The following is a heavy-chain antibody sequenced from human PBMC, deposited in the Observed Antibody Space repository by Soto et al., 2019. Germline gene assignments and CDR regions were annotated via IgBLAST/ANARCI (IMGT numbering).Heavy chain of an antibody. CDR1: GYTFTSYA. V-gene: IGHV1-3*01. CDR2: INAGNGNT. Sequence: GASVKVSCKASGYTFTSYAMHWVRQAPGQRLEWMGWINAGNGNTKYSQKFQGRVTITRDTSESTAYMELSSLRSEDTALYSCPRHGQYYYDSSGYYPHYWGQGTLVTVSS. J-gene: IGHJ4*02. CDR3: PRHGQYYYDSSGYYPHY. D-gene: IGHD3-22*01.